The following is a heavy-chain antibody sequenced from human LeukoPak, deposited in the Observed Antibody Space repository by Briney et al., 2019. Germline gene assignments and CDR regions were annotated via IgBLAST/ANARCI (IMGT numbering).Heavy chain of an antibody. CDR3: ARETPRRGETRDGYR. V-gene: IGHV3-33*08. Sequence: GGSLRLSCAASGYTFSSYGMHWVRQAPGKGLEWVAVIWYGGSSKYYADSVKGRFTISRDNPKNLLFLQINSLRVEDTAVYYCARETPRRGETRDGYRWGQGTVVSVSS. CDR2: IWYGGSSK. CDR1: GYTFSSYG. J-gene: IGHJ4*02. D-gene: IGHD5-24*01.